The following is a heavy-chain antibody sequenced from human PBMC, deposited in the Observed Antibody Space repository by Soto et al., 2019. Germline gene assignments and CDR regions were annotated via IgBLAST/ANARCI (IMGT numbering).Heavy chain of an antibody. V-gene: IGHV3-23*01. D-gene: IGHD3-3*01. CDR3: ARWSYLDY. J-gene: IGHJ4*02. CDR1: GFSFGSYA. Sequence: GGSLRLSCAASGFSFGSYALSWVRQAPGKGLEWVSTISGSDGKTFYADSVKGRFSICRDTSQSTLYQQMNSLRADDTAMYYCARWSYLDYWGQGTRVTVSS. CDR2: ISGSDGKT.